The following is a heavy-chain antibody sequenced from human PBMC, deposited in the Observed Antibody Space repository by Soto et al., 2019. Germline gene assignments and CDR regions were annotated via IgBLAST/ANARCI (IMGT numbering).Heavy chain of an antibody. CDR3: ARANQINGTTRFDT. Sequence: PSETLSLTCAVYGGSFSGYYWSWIRQPPGKGLEWIGEISHSGGTNYNPSLKSRVTISLDMSKSQFSLKLSSVTAADTDVYYCARANQINGTTRFDTWGQGTLVTVSS. D-gene: IGHD1-7*01. J-gene: IGHJ5*02. CDR2: ISHSGGT. CDR1: GGSFSGYY. V-gene: IGHV4-34*01.